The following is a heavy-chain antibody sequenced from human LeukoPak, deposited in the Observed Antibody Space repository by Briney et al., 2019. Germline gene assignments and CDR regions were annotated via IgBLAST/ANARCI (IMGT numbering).Heavy chain of an antibody. CDR3: ARFSAVTTNSASIPEI. V-gene: IGHV4-4*07. J-gene: IGHJ3*02. CDR2: IYTSGST. Sequence: PSETLSLTCTVAGGSISSYYWSWIRQPAGKGLEWIGRIYTSGSTNYNPSLKSRVTMSGDTSKNQFSLKLSSVTAADTAVYYCARFSAVTTNSASIPEIWGQGTMVTVSS. CDR1: GGSISSYY. D-gene: IGHD4-17*01.